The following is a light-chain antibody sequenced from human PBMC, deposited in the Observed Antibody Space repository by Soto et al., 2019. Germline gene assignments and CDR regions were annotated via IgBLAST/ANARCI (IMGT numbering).Light chain of an antibody. J-gene: IGKJ3*01. CDR3: QQDNNWPPIT. Sequence: EIVMTQSPATLSVSPGERATLSCRASQSVSGNLAWYQQKPGQAPRLLIYAASTRAPGIPARFGGSGSGTEFTLTISSLQSEDFAVYYCQQDNNWPPITFGPGTKVDIK. CDR1: QSVSGN. CDR2: AAS. V-gene: IGKV3-15*01.